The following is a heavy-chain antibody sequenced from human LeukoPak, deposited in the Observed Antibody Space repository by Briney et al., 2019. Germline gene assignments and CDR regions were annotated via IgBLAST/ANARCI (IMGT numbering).Heavy chain of an antibody. CDR2: ISGRGGYT. J-gene: IGHJ3*02. V-gene: IGHV3-23*01. CDR3: AKNWGATIYYAFDI. CDR1: GFTFSSYA. D-gene: IGHD5-12*01. Sequence: PGGSLRLSCAASGFTFSSYAISWVRQAPGKGLEWVSAISGRGGYTYYADSVKGRFTISRDNSKNTLYMQMNRLRAEDTAVYYCAKNWGATIYYAFDIWGQGTMVTVSS.